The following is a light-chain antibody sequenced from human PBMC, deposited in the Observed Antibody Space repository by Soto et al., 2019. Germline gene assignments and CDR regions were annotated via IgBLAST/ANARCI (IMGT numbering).Light chain of an antibody. J-gene: IGLJ1*01. CDR2: EVS. CDR3: SSYTSSSIYV. Sequence: QSVLTQPPSVSGSPGQSVTISCTGTSSDVGSYNRVSWYQQPPGTAPKLMIYEVSNRPSGVPDRFSGSKSGNTASLTISGLQAEDEADYYCSSYTSSSIYVFGTGTKVT. CDR1: SSDVGSYNR. V-gene: IGLV2-18*02.